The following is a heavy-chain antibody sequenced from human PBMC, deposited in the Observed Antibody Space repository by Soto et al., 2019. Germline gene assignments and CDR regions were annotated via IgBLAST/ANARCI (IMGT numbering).Heavy chain of an antibody. V-gene: IGHV4-31*03. D-gene: IGHD2-2*01. CDR1: GGSISSGGYY. CDR3: ARVRVTPAATLDP. Sequence: TLSLTCTVSGGSISSGGYYWSWIRQHPGKGLEWIGYIYYSGSTYYNPSLKSRVTISVDTSKNQFSLKLSSVTAADTAVYYCARVRVTPAATLDPWGQGTLVTVSS. J-gene: IGHJ5*02. CDR2: IYYSGST.